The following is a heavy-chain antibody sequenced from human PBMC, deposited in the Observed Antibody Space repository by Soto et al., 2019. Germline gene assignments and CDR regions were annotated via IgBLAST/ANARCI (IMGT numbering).Heavy chain of an antibody. J-gene: IGHJ4*02. CDR2: IDGRGTRT. Sequence: PGWSHRLSCEASGFTFGSHTMNWVRQAPGKGLEWVSSIDGRGTRTFYADALKGRFTISRDNARNSLYLQMNSLRAEDTAVYYCTREVQPVIRREYDYWGQGALVTVSS. CDR1: GFTFGSHT. V-gene: IGHV3-21*01. CDR3: TREVQPVIRREYDY.